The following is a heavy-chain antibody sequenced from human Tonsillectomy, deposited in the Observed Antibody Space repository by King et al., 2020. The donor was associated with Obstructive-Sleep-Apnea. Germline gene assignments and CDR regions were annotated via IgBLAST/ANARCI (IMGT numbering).Heavy chain of an antibody. CDR3: ARALNWNYGDPNWFDH. CDR1: GYTFTSYG. V-gene: IGHV1-18*04. Sequence: QLVQSGAEVMKPGASVKVSCKTSGYTFTSYGISWVRQAPGQGLECMGWISAYNGNTKYAQKLQCRVTMTTDTSTSTSYMELRSLTSDDTAVYYCARALNWNYGDPNWFDHWGQGTLVTVSS. CDR2: ISAYNGNT. J-gene: IGHJ5*02. D-gene: IGHD1-7*01.